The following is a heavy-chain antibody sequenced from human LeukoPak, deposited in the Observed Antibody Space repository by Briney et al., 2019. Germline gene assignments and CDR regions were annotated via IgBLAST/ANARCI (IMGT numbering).Heavy chain of an antibody. CDR1: GYTFTGYY. D-gene: IGHD2-21*02. V-gene: IGHV1-2*02. CDR2: ISPNSGGT. J-gene: IGHJ6*02. CDR3: ARDHCSDNDCYEHYYYGMDV. Sequence: ASVNVSCKASGYTFTGYYMHWVRQAPGQGIEWMGWISPNSGGTNSAQKFQGRVTMTRDTSISTAYMELSRLRSDDAAVYYCARDHCSDNDCYEHYYYGMDVWGQGTTVTVSS.